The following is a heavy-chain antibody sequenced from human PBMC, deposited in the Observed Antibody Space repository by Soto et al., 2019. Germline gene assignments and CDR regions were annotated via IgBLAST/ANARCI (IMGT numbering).Heavy chain of an antibody. V-gene: IGHV5-51*01. J-gene: IGHJ3*02. CDR2: IYPGDSDT. CDR1: GYSFTSYW. Sequence: RGESLKISCKRSGYSFTSYWSGWVRQMPGKGLEWMGIIYPGDSDTRYSPSFQGHVTISADKSISTAYLQWSSLKASDTAMYYCARLPPYYYDSSGYRDDAFDIWGQGTMVPVSS. CDR3: ARLPPYYYDSSGYRDDAFDI. D-gene: IGHD3-22*01.